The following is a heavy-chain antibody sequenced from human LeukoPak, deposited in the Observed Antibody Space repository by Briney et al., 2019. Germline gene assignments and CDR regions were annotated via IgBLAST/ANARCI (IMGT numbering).Heavy chain of an antibody. Sequence: ASVKVSCKASGYTFTSYGISWVRLAHGQGLELMGWISAYNGNTNYAQKLQGRVTMTTDTSTSTAYMELRSLRSDDTAVYYCARDLLTGYSSSKYYYYMDVWGKGTTVTVSS. CDR2: ISAYNGNT. J-gene: IGHJ6*03. D-gene: IGHD6-13*01. CDR3: ARDLLTGYSSSKYYYYMDV. V-gene: IGHV1-18*01. CDR1: GYTFTSYG.